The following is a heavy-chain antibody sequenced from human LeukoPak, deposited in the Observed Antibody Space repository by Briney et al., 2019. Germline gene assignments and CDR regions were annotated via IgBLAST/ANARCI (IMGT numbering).Heavy chain of an antibody. J-gene: IGHJ4*02. CDR2: ISSSSSYI. CDR3: ARNTFGGVIVTFDY. V-gene: IGHV3-21*01. Sequence: PGGSLRLSCAASGFTFSSYSMNWVRQAPGKGLEWVSFISSSSSYIYYADSVKGRFTISRDNAKNSLYLQMNSLRAEDTAVYYCARNTFGGVIVTFDYWGQGTLVTVSS. CDR1: GFTFSSYS. D-gene: IGHD3-16*02.